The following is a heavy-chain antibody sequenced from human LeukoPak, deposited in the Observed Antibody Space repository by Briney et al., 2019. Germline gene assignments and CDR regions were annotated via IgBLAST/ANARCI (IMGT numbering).Heavy chain of an antibody. CDR2: ICPGDSDV. Sequence: GESLKISCKASGYSFNNYWIGRVRQMPGKGLEWMGIICPGDSDVRYSPSFQGQVTISADRSISTAYLQWSSLKASDTAMYYCATTVIGRLSWFDPWGQGTQVTVSA. D-gene: IGHD4-11*01. CDR1: GYSFNNYW. CDR3: ATTVIGRLSWFDP. J-gene: IGHJ5*02. V-gene: IGHV5-51*01.